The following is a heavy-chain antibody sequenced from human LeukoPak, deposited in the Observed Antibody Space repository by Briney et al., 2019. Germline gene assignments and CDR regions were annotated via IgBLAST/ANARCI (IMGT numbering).Heavy chain of an antibody. CDR2: ISGSGGST. D-gene: IGHD3-10*01. CDR1: GFIFSSYS. J-gene: IGHJ4*02. Sequence: PGGSLRLSCAASGFIFSSYSMNWVRQAPGKGLEWVSAISGSGGSTYYADSVKGRFTISRDNSKNTLYLQMNSLRAEDTAVYYCAFFYYGSGSYSFDYWGQGTLVTVSS. CDR3: AFFYYGSGSYSFDY. V-gene: IGHV3-23*01.